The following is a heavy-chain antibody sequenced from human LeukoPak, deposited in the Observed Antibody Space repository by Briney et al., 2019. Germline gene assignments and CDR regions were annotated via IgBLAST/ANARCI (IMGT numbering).Heavy chain of an antibody. CDR3: ARATGITMIVVVTYFDY. D-gene: IGHD3-22*01. CDR2: INHSGST. Sequence: PSETLSLTCAVYGGSFSGYYWSWIRQPPGKGLEWIGLINHSGSTNYNPSLKSRVTISVDTSKNQFSLKLSSVTAADTAVYYCARATGITMIVVVTYFDYWGQGTLVTVSS. J-gene: IGHJ4*02. CDR1: GGSFSGYY. V-gene: IGHV4-34*01.